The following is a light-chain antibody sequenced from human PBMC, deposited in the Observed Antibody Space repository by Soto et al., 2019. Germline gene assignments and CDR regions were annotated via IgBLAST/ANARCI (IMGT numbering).Light chain of an antibody. Sequence: GKRATLSCRASQSVSSSYLAWYQQKPGQAPRLLIYGASSRATGIPDRFSGSGSGTDFTLTISRLEPEDFAVYYCQQYGSSPPTFGQGTKV. CDR1: QSVSSSY. J-gene: IGKJ1*01. CDR3: QQYGSSPPT. CDR2: GAS. V-gene: IGKV3-20*01.